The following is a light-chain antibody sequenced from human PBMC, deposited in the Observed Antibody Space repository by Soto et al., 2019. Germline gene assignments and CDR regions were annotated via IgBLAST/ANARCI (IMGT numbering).Light chain of an antibody. V-gene: IGKV3-20*01. CDR3: QQYGSSSWT. Sequence: EIVVTQSPGTLSLSPGERATLSCRASQSVSSSYLAWYQQKPGQAPRLLIDGASSRATGIPDRFSGSGSGTDFTLTISRLEPEDFAVYYCQQYGSSSWTFGQGTKVEIK. CDR2: GAS. CDR1: QSVSSSY. J-gene: IGKJ1*01.